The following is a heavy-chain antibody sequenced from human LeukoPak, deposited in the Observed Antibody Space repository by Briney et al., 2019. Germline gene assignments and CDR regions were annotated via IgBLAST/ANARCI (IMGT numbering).Heavy chain of an antibody. CDR1: GYSISSGYY. V-gene: IGHV4-38-2*01. D-gene: IGHD3-10*01. Sequence: NTSETLSLTCAVSGYSISSGYYWGWIRQPPGKGLEWIGSIYHSGSTYYNPSLKSRVTISVDTSKNQFCLKLSSVTAADTAVYYCARLRGGPAEVDYWGQGTLVTVSS. CDR2: IYHSGST. J-gene: IGHJ4*02. CDR3: ARLRGGPAEVDY.